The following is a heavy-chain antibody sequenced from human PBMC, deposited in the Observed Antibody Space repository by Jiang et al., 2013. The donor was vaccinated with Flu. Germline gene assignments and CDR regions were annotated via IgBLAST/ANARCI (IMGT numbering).Heavy chain of an antibody. D-gene: IGHD3-22*01. Sequence: GSGLVKPSQTLSLTCKVSAGSISSDIYYWSWIRQPAGKGLEWIGRIYTSGSTDYNPSLKSRVTISVDTSKNQFSLKLSSVTAADTAVYYCARGSRDPGYDISGSFDDWGQGTLVTVSS. J-gene: IGHJ4*02. V-gene: IGHV4-61*02. CDR3: ARGSRDPGYDISGSFDD. CDR2: IYTSGST. CDR1: AGSISSDIYY.